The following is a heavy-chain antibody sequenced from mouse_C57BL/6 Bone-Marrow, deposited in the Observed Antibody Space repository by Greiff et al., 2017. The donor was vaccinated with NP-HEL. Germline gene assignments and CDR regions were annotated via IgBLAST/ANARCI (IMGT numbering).Heavy chain of an antibody. CDR1: GFTFSSYA. CDR3: ARVLIDYDPWLAY. J-gene: IGHJ3*01. CDR2: ISDGGGCT. Sequence: EVQRVESGGGLVKPGGSLKLSCAASGFTFSSYAMPWVRQTPEKRLEWVATISDGGGCTYYPDNVKGRFTITGDNAKNTLYLQMSHLKSEDTAMYYCARVLIDYDPWLAYWGQGTLVTVSA. D-gene: IGHD2-4*01. V-gene: IGHV5-4*01.